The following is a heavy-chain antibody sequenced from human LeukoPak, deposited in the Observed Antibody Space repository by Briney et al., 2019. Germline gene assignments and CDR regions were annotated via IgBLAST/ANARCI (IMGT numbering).Heavy chain of an antibody. CDR1: GYSFTSYW. D-gene: IGHD3-22*01. V-gene: IGHV5-51*01. Sequence: GESLKISCKGSGYSFTSYWIGWVRQMPGKGLELMGIIYPGDSDTRYSPSFQGQVTISADKSISTAYLQWSSLKASDTAMYYCARRFMHDSSGYFPAGFDPWGQGTLVTVSS. CDR3: ARRFMHDSSGYFPAGFDP. J-gene: IGHJ5*02. CDR2: IYPGDSDT.